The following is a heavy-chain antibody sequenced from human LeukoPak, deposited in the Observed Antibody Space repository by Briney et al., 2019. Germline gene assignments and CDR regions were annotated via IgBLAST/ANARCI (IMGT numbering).Heavy chain of an antibody. CDR2: IYHSGST. D-gene: IGHD3-16*01. Sequence: PSGTLSLTCAVSGGSISSSNWWSWVRQPPGKGLEWIGEIYHSGSTNYNPSLKSRVTISVDKSKNQFSLKLSSVTAADTAVYYCARVTMFYDYVWGVGGAFDIWGQGTMVTVSS. CDR3: ARVTMFYDYVWGVGGAFDI. J-gene: IGHJ3*02. V-gene: IGHV4-4*02. CDR1: GGSISSSNW.